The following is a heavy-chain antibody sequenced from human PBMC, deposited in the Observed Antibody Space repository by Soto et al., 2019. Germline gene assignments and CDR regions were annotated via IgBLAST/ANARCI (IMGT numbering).Heavy chain of an antibody. V-gene: IGHV4-59*01. D-gene: IGHD2-21*01. Sequence: WETLSLTCSGSGGSISGSYWGWIGQSPEKGLEWLGYVYYNASTNYSPPLRSRVSISIDTSKNEFSLRLSSVTAVDTAVYYCARSVAVPCAHIDYWGQGTQVTVSS. CDR1: GGSISGSY. CDR3: ARSVAVPCAHIDY. CDR2: VYYNAST. J-gene: IGHJ4*02.